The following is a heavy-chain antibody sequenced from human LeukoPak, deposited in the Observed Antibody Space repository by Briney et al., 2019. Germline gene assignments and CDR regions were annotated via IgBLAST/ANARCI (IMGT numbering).Heavy chain of an antibody. CDR2: ISGSGGST. V-gene: IGHV3-23*01. J-gene: IGHJ4*02. Sequence: GGSLRLSCAASGFTFSSYAMSWVRQAPGKGLEWVSAISGSGGSTYYADSVKGRFTISRDNSKNTLYLQINSLRAEDTAVYYCAKVRSSWYLYYFDYWGQGTLVTVSS. CDR3: AKVRSSWYLYYFDY. D-gene: IGHD6-13*01. CDR1: GFTFSSYA.